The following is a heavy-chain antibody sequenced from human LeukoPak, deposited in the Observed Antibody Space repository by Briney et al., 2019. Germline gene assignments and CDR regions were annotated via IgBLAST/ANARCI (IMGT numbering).Heavy chain of an antibody. D-gene: IGHD3-10*01. J-gene: IGHJ4*02. CDR1: GGSISSSNW. CDR3: ATGYGSGSIIDY. CDR2: IYHSGST. V-gene: IGHV4-4*02. Sequence: ASETLFLTCAVSGGSISSSNWWSWVRQPPGKGLEWIGEIYHSGSTNYNPSLKSRVTISVDKSKNQFSLKLSSVAAADTAVYYCATGYGSGSIIDYWGQGTLVTVSS.